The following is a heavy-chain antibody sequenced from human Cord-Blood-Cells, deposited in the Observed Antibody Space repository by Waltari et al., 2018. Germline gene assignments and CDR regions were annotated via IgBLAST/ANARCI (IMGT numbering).Heavy chain of an antibody. D-gene: IGHD6-13*01. J-gene: IGHJ4*02. CDR2: ISYDGSNK. V-gene: IGHV3-30*18. Sequence: QVQLVESGGGVVQPGRSLRLSCAASGFTFSSYGMHWVHQAPGKGLEWVAVISYDGSNKYYADSVKGRFTISRDNSKNTLYLQMNSLRAEDTAVYYCAKSAEGRSSSWYFGYWGQGTLVTVSS. CDR1: GFTFSSYG. CDR3: AKSAEGRSSSWYFGY.